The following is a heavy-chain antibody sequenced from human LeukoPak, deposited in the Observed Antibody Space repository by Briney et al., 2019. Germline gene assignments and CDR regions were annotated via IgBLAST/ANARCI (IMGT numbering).Heavy chain of an antibody. Sequence: ASVKDSCKTSGYTFTGHYLHWVRQAPGQGLEWMGWINPINGDTYYAQKFRGRVTITRDTSICAAYMELSRLRTDDTAVYYCARDSGYKYHSDFWGQGTLVSVSS. CDR2: INPINGDT. CDR1: GYTFTGHY. J-gene: IGHJ4*02. V-gene: IGHV1-2*02. D-gene: IGHD5-18*01. CDR3: ARDSGYKYHSDF.